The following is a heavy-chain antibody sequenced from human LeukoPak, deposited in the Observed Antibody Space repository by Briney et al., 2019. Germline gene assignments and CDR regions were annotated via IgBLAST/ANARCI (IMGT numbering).Heavy chain of an antibody. Sequence: PGGSLRLSCAASGFTFHDYAMHWVRQAPGKGLEWVSLISWDGGSTYYADSVKGRFTISRDNSKNTLSLQMNSLRAEDTAVYYCAKDGAPAAGEDYFDYWGQGTLVTVSS. D-gene: IGHD6-13*01. J-gene: IGHJ4*02. CDR1: GFTFHDYA. CDR2: ISWDGGST. V-gene: IGHV3-43D*03. CDR3: AKDGAPAAGEDYFDY.